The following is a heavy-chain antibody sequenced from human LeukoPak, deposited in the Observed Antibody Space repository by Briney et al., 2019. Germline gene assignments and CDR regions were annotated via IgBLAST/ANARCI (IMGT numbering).Heavy chain of an antibody. CDR3: ARGAPIAAAEFDY. J-gene: IGHJ4*02. D-gene: IGHD6-13*01. Sequence: SETLSLTCTVSGGSISSYYWSWIRQPPGKGLEGFGYIYTSGSTNYNPSLKSRVTISVDTSKNQFSLKLSSVTAADTAVYYCARGAPIAAAEFDYWGQGTLVTVSS. CDR2: IYTSGST. V-gene: IGHV4-4*09. CDR1: GGSISSYY.